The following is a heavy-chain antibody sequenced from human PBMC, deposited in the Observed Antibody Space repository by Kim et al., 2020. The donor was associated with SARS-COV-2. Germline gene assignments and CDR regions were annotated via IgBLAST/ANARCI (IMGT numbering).Heavy chain of an antibody. CDR1: GYTFTSYY. CDR3: ARSVPSPMIVVERTPTGYNWFDP. D-gene: IGHD3-22*01. J-gene: IGHJ5*02. CDR2: INPSGGST. V-gene: IGHV1-46*01. Sequence: ASVKVSCKASGYTFTSYYMHWVRQAPGQGLEWMGIINPSGGSTSYAQKFQGRVTMTRDTSTSTVYMELSSLRSEDTAVYYCARSVPSPMIVVERTPTGYNWFDPWGQGTLVTVSS.